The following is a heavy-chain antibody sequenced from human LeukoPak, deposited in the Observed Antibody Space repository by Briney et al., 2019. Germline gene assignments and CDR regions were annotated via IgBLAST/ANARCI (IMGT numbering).Heavy chain of an antibody. CDR3: ARATPYCSSTSCYPNYFDY. D-gene: IGHD2-2*01. CDR2: ISYDGSNK. Sequence: PGGSLRLSCAASGFTFSSYGMHWVRQAPGKGLEWVAVISYDGSNKYYADSVKGRFTISRDNSKNTLYLQMNSLRAEDTAVYYCARATPYCSSTSCYPNYFDYWGQGTLVTVSS. J-gene: IGHJ4*02. V-gene: IGHV3-30*03. CDR1: GFTFSSYG.